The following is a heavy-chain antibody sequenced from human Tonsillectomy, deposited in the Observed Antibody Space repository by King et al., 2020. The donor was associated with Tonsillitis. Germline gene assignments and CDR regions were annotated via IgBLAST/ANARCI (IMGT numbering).Heavy chain of an antibody. CDR2: ISYDGSNK. CDR1: GFTFSSYG. V-gene: IGHV3-30*18. J-gene: IGHJ4*02. D-gene: IGHD1-26*01. Sequence: VQLVESGGGVVQPGRSLRLSCAASGFTFSSYGMHWVRQAPGKGLEGGAVISYDGSNKYYADSVKGRFTISRDNSKNTLYLQMNSLRAEDTAVYYCAKDSTRLDWELPLGWGQGTLVTVSS. CDR3: AKDSTRLDWELPLG.